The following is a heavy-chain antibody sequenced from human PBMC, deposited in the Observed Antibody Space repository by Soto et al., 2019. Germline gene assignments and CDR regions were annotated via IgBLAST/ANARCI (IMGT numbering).Heavy chain of an antibody. CDR3: ARDYYDSFFDY. Sequence: PGGSLRLSCAASGFTVSSNFMSWVRQAPGKGLEWVSAISGSGGSTYYADSVKGRFTISRDNAKNSLYLQMNSLRAEDTAVYYCARDYYDSFFDYWGQGTLVTVSS. V-gene: IGHV3-23*01. CDR1: GFTVSSNF. J-gene: IGHJ4*02. CDR2: ISGSGGST. D-gene: IGHD3-22*01.